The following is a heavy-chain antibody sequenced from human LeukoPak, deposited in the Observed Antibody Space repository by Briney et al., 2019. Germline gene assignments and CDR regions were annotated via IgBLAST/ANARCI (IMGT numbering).Heavy chain of an antibody. CDR2: IYYSGST. CDR3: ASLYGSGRRFDP. V-gene: IGHV4-59*01. D-gene: IGHD3-10*01. J-gene: IGHJ5*02. Sequence: SETLSHTCTVSGGSISSYYWSWIRQPPGKGLEWIGYIYYSGSTNYNPSLKSRVTISVDTSKNQFSLKLSSVTAADTAVYYCASLYGSGRRFDPWGQGTLVTVSS. CDR1: GGSISSYY.